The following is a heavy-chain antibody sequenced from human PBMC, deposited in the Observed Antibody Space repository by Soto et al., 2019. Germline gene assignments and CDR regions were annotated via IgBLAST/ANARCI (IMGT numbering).Heavy chain of an antibody. Sequence: GGSLRLSCAASGFTFSSYAMSWVRQAPGKGLEWVSAISGSGGSTYYADSVKGRFTISRDNSKNTLYLQMNSLRAEDTAVYYCAKFPYDILTGYYKINWFAHWGQGTMVTVSS. CDR1: GFTFSSYA. J-gene: IGHJ5*02. D-gene: IGHD3-9*01. V-gene: IGHV3-23*01. CDR2: ISGSGGST. CDR3: AKFPYDILTGYYKINWFAH.